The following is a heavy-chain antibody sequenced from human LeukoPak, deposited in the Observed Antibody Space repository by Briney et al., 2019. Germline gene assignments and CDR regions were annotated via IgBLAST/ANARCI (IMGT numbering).Heavy chain of an antibody. D-gene: IGHD4-23*01. J-gene: IGHJ2*01. CDR3: ARGGGNSWVWYFDL. Sequence: ASVKVSCKASGYTFAGYYMHWVRQAPGQGLEWMGWINPNSGGANYAQKFQGRVTMTRDTSISTAYMELSRLRSDDTAVYYCARGGGNSWVWYFDLWGRGTLVTVSS. CDR1: GYTFAGYY. V-gene: IGHV1-2*02. CDR2: INPNSGGA.